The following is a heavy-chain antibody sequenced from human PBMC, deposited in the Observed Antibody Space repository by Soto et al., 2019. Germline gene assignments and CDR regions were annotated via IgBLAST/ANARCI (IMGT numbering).Heavy chain of an antibody. CDR3: GRSPCSEDDFRQTWRESGNAVDV. V-gene: IGHV4-34*02. J-gene: IGHJ3*01. Sequence: QVHLEQWGAGLLKPSETLSLTCAIYNSSLGAFHCTWIRQPPGKGLEWIGELIHGGSPNYNPALKRPRTLPPNTYKRQIFLDLMAVTAADPAFYFLGRSPCSEDDFRQTWRESGNAVDVWGRGTSVTVSS. D-gene: IGHD3-3*01. CDR2: LIHGGSP. CDR1: NSSLGAFH.